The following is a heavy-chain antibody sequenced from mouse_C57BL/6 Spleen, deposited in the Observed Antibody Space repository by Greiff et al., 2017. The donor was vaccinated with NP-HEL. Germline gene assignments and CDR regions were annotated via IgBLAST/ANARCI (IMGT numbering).Heavy chain of an antibody. V-gene: IGHV14-3*01. CDR2: IDPATGNT. Sequence: EVQLQQSVAELVRPGASVKLSCTASGFNIKNTYMHWVKQRPEQGLEWIGRIDPATGNTKYAPKFQGKATITADTSSNPAYLQLSSLTSEDTAIYYWASPSQLRLRPGYWGQGTSVTVSS. D-gene: IGHD3-2*02. CDR1: GFNIKNTY. CDR3: ASPSQLRLRPGY. J-gene: IGHJ4*01.